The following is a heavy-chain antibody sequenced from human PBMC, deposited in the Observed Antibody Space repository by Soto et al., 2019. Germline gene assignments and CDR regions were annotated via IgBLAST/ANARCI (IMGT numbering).Heavy chain of an antibody. CDR3: ARGPGDFWSGYFDY. CDR1: GYTFTAYY. V-gene: IGHV1-2*04. J-gene: IGHJ4*02. CDR2: INPSSGGT. Sequence: QVQLVQSGAEVKKPGASVKVSCKASGYTFTAYYMHWVRQAPGQGLEWMGWINPSSGGTNYAQKFQGWVIMTRDTSISTAYMELSRLSSDDTAMYYCARGPGDFWSGYFDYWGQGTLVTVSS. D-gene: IGHD3-3*01.